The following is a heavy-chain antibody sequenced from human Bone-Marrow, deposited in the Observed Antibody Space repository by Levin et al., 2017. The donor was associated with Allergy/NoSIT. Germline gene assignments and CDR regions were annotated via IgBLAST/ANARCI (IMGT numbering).Heavy chain of an antibody. J-gene: IGHJ6*02. CDR1: GFTFSSYA. CDR2: ISYDGSNK. D-gene: IGHD5-12*01. CDR3: ASFGVATIHYYYYGMDV. V-gene: IGHV3-30*04. Sequence: PGGSLRLSCAASGFTFSSYAMHWVRQAPGKGLEWVAVISYDGSNKYYADSVKGRFTISRDNSKNTLYLQMNSLRAEDTAVYYCASFGVATIHYYYYGMDVWGQGTTVTVSS.